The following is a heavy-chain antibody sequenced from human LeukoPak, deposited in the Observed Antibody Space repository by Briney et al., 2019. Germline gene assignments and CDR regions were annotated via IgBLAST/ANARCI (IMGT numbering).Heavy chain of an antibody. J-gene: IGHJ4*02. CDR2: IYSGGRT. Sequence: GGSLRLSCAASGFTVSSNYMSWVRQAPGKGLEWVSVIYSGGRTYYADSVKGRSTISRDNSKNTLYLQMNSLRAEDTAVYYCARNYGSGSYYYYWGQGTLVTVSS. CDR3: ARNYGSGSYYYY. V-gene: IGHV3-53*01. CDR1: GFTVSSNY. D-gene: IGHD3-10*01.